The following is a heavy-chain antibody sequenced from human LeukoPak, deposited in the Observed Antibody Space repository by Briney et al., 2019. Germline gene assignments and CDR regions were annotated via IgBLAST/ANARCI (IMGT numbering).Heavy chain of an antibody. CDR3: AREYSSSSGRAFDI. CDR1: GFTFSSYS. Sequence: GGSLRLSCAASGFTFSSYSMNWVRQAPGKGLEWVSYISSSSAAIYYADSVKGRFTISRDNAKSSLYLQMNSLRAESTALYYCAREYSSSSGRAFDIWGQGTMVTVSS. D-gene: IGHD6-6*01. CDR2: ISSSSAAI. J-gene: IGHJ3*02. V-gene: IGHV3-48*01.